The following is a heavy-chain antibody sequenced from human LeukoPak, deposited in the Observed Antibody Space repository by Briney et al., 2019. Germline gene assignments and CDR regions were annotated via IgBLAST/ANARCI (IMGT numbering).Heavy chain of an antibody. V-gene: IGHV3-74*01. D-gene: IGHD2/OR15-2a*01. CDR2: INSDGSWT. CDR3: VSFYETY. Sequence: GGSLRLSCAASGNYWMHWVRQVPGKGLVWVSHINSDGSWTSYVDSVKGRFTISKDNAKNTVYLQMNSLRAEDTAVYYCVSFYETYWGRGTLVTVSS. J-gene: IGHJ4*02. CDR1: GNYW.